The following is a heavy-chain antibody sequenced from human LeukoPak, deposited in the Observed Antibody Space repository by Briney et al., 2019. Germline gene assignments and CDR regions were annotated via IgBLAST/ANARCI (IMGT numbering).Heavy chain of an antibody. Sequence: SETLSLTCTVSGDSISTNYWSWIRQPPGKGLEWIGYIHYNGNSNYNPSLKSRVTISVDTSKNQFSLKLSSVTAADTAVYYCARHSKYYYDSSGSYVGYFQHWGQGTLVTVSS. CDR3: ARHSKYYYDSSGSYVGYFQH. V-gene: IGHV4-59*08. CDR2: IHYNGNS. J-gene: IGHJ1*01. D-gene: IGHD3-22*01. CDR1: GDSISTNY.